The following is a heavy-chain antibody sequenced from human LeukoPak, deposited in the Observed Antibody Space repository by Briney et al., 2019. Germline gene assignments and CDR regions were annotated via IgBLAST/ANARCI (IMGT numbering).Heavy chain of an antibody. CDR3: ALFEVVVGSTQDF. CDR1: GGSFSNYF. D-gene: IGHD2-15*01. J-gene: IGHJ4*02. CDR2: IHHTGHI. Sequence: ASETLPLTCAVYGGSFSNYFWNWIRQPPGKGLEWIAEIHHTGHINYNPSLKSRVTVSVDRSKNQFSLKLTSVTAADTAVYYCALFEVVVGSTQDFWGQGTLVTVSS. V-gene: IGHV4-34*07.